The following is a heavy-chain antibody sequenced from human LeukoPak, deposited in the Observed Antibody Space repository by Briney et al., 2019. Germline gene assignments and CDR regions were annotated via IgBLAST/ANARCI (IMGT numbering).Heavy chain of an antibody. CDR2: INPNSGGT. CDR3: ARDLWYDSSGYYLYYFDY. Sequence: GASVKVSCKASGGTFSSYAISWVRQAPGQGLEWMGWINPNSGGTNYAQKFQGRVTMTRDTSISTACTELSRLRSDDTAVYYCARDLWYDSSGYYLYYFDYWGQGTLVTVSS. J-gene: IGHJ4*02. CDR1: GGTFSSYA. V-gene: IGHV1-2*02. D-gene: IGHD3-22*01.